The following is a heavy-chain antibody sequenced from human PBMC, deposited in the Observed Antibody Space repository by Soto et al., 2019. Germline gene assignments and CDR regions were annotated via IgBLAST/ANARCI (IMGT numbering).Heavy chain of an antibody. D-gene: IGHD3-3*01. J-gene: IGHJ3*02. CDR1: GFTVSSNY. Sequence: GGSLRLSCAASGFTVSSNYMSWVRQAPGKGLEWVSVIYSGGSTYYADSVKGRFTISRDNSKNTLYLQMNSLRAEDTAVYYCARARVSSNHYDFWSGYYTGGHAFDIWGQGTMVTVSS. CDR2: IYSGGST. V-gene: IGHV3-66*01. CDR3: ARARVSSNHYDFWSGYYTGGHAFDI.